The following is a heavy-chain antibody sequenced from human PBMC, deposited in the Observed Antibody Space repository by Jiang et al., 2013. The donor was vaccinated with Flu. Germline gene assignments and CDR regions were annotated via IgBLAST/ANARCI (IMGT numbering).Heavy chain of an antibody. Sequence: SGAEVKKPGASVKVSCKASGYTFTSYFMHWVRQAPGQGLEWMGIINPSGRSASYAQKFQGRVTMTRDTSTNTVFMELSSLTSEDTAVYYCARDADCDFWSGYCSEYGMDVWGQGTTGHRLL. D-gene: IGHD3-3*01. CDR1: GYTFTSYF. J-gene: IGHJ6*02. V-gene: IGHV1-46*01. CDR3: ARDADCDFWSGYCSEYGMDV. CDR2: INPSGRSA.